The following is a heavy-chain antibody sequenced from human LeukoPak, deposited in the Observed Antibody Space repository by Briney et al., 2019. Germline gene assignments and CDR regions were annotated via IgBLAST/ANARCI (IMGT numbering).Heavy chain of an antibody. J-gene: IGHJ3*02. CDR3: ARRWIQPKDAFDI. CDR1: GGSFSGYY. CDR2: INHSEST. V-gene: IGHV4-34*01. D-gene: IGHD5-18*01. Sequence: KPSETLSLTCAVYGGSFSGYYWSWIRQPPGKGLEWIGEINHSESTNYNPSLKSRVTISVDTSKNQFSLKLSSVTAADTAVYYCARRWIQPKDAFDIWGQGTMVTVSS.